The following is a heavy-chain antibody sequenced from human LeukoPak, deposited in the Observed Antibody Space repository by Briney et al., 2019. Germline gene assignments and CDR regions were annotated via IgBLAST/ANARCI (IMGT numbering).Heavy chain of an antibody. Sequence: GGSLRLSCAASGFTFSSYWMNWARQAPGKGLEWVANIKQDGSEKYYVDSVKGRFTISRDNAKNSLYLQMNSLRAEDTAVYYCARESTYYYDSSGYYGEHWGQGTLVTVSS. CDR3: ARESTYYYDSSGYYGEH. CDR2: IKQDGSEK. J-gene: IGHJ1*01. CDR1: GFTFSSYW. V-gene: IGHV3-7*01. D-gene: IGHD3-22*01.